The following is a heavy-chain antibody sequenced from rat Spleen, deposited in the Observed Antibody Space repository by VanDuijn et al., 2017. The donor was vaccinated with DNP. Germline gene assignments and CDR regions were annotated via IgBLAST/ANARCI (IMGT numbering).Heavy chain of an antibody. J-gene: IGHJ2*01. V-gene: IGHV1-43*01. Sequence: QVQLQQSGAELTKPGSSVKISCKASGYTFTSYYIGWIKRTTGQGLEYIGYIFPGSGRTNYNEKFRGKAILTVDKSSSTAFMQLSSLTPDDSAVYFCARWNDGLDYWGQGVMVTVSS. D-gene: IGHD1-12*02. CDR1: GYTFTSYY. CDR2: IFPGSGRT. CDR3: ARWNDGLDY.